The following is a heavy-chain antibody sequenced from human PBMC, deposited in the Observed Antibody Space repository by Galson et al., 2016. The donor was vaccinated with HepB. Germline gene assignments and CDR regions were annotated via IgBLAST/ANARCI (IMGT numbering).Heavy chain of an antibody. V-gene: IGHV4-61*01. J-gene: IGHJ6*02. Sequence: ETLSLTCTVSGGSVSSDSYYWSWIRQPPGKGLEWIGYIYYTGSTNYNPSLKNRVTISVDTSKNQLSLKLSSVTAADTAVYYCVREDWTGDSYYGIDVWGQGTTVTVSS. D-gene: IGHD3/OR15-3a*01. CDR2: IYYTGST. CDR1: GGSVSSDSYY. CDR3: VREDWTGDSYYGIDV.